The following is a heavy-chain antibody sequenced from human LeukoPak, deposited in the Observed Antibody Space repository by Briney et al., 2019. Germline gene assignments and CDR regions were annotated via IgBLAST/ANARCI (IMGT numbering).Heavy chain of an antibody. J-gene: IGHJ4*02. CDR2: IKQDGSEK. V-gene: IGHV3-7*02. D-gene: IGHD6-19*01. CDR1: GFTFSSYW. Sequence: PGGSLRLSCAASGFTFSSYWMSWVRQAPGKGLEWVANIKQDGSEKYYVDSVKGRFTISRDNAKNSLYLQMNSLRAEDTAVYYCASMLLGGSGWYNYWGQGTLVTVSS. CDR3: ASMLLGGSGWYNY.